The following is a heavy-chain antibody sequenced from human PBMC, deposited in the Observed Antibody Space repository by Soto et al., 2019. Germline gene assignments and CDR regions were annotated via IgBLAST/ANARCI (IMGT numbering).Heavy chain of an antibody. V-gene: IGHV1-2*04. D-gene: IGHD2-15*01. CDR3: ARSHLQDKYCYYYMDV. J-gene: IGHJ6*03. CDR1: GYTFTGYY. CDR2: INPNSGGT. Sequence: GASVKVSCKASGYTFTGYYMHWVRQAPGQGLEWMGWINPNSGGTNYAQKFQGWVTMTRDTSISTAYMELSRLRSDDTAVYYCARSHLQDKYCYYYMDVWGKGTTVTVSS.